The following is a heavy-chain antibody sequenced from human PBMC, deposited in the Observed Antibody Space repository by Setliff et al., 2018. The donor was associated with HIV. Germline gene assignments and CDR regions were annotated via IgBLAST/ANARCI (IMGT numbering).Heavy chain of an antibody. CDR3: ARQQGDSRGFYPHFDY. D-gene: IGHD3-22*01. CDR1: GVSVSGTAYY. Sequence: PSETLSLTCTVSGVSVSGTAYYWAWIRQPPGRGLEWIGSIYYTGNTNYNSSLKSRISMTMVSSKKQVFLKLSDVSAADTAVYYCARQQGDSRGFYPHFDYWGQGRLVTSPQ. J-gene: IGHJ4*02. CDR2: IYYTGNT. V-gene: IGHV4-39*01.